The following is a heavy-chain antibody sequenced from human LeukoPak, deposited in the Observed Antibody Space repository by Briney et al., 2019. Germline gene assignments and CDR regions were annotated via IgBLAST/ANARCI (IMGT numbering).Heavy chain of an antibody. Sequence: SETLSLTCTVSGGSISSYYWSWIRQPPGKGLEWIGYIYYSGSTNYNPSPKSRVTISVDTSKNQFSLKLSSVTAADTAVYYCARSTYYDYIWGSYRRPYYFDYWGQGTLVTVSS. CDR3: ARSTYYDYIWGSYRRPYYFDY. D-gene: IGHD3-16*02. J-gene: IGHJ4*02. CDR2: IYYSGST. V-gene: IGHV4-59*01. CDR1: GGSISSYY.